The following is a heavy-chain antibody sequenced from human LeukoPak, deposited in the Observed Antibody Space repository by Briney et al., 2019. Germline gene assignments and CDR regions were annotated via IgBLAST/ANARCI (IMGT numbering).Heavy chain of an antibody. V-gene: IGHV3-7*01. J-gene: IGHJ4*02. D-gene: IGHD3-16*01. CDR3: ATSLAGGDY. CDR2: IKQDGSEK. Sequence: GGSLRLSCAASGFNISDFWMTWVRQAPGKGLEWVANIKQDGSEKYYADSVKGRFTISRDNAKNSLYLQMNSLRAEDTAVYYCATSLAGGDYWGQGTLVTVSS. CDR1: GFNISDFW.